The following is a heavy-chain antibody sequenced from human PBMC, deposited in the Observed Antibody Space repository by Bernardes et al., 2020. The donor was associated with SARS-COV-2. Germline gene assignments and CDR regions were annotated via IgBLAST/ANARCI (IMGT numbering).Heavy chain of an antibody. V-gene: IGHV1-3*01. CDR2: INAGNGNT. D-gene: IGHD3-10*01. Sequence: ASMKVSCKVSGYTLTELSMHWVRQAPGQRLEWMGWINAGNGNTKYSQKFQGRVTITRDTSASTAYMELSSLRSEDTAVYYCARALGFGELNWFDPWGQGTLVTVSS. CDR1: GYTLTELS. CDR3: ARALGFGELNWFDP. J-gene: IGHJ5*02.